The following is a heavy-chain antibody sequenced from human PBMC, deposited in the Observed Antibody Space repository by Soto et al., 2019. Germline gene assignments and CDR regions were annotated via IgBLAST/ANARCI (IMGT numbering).Heavy chain of an antibody. CDR1: GGTFSSYT. Sequence: SVKVSCKASGGTFSSYTISWVRQAPGQGLEWMGRIIPILGIANYAQKFQGRVTITADKSTNTAYMELSSLRSEDTAVYYCATVAEWELLLHWGQGTLVTVSS. D-gene: IGHD1-26*01. J-gene: IGHJ4*02. CDR3: ATVAEWELLLH. CDR2: IIPILGIA. V-gene: IGHV1-69*02.